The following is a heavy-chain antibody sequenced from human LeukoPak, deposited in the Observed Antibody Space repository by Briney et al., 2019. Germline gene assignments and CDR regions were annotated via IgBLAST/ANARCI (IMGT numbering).Heavy chain of an antibody. V-gene: IGHV4-4*02. D-gene: IGHD4-17*01. CDR2: IYHSGST. J-gene: IGHJ3*02. Sequence: PSETLSLTCAVSGGSISSPNWWSWVRQPPGKGLEWIGEIYHSGSTNYNLSLKSRVTISLDTSKNQFSLKLTSVTAADTAVYYCARQYGDSRSDAFDIWGQGTMVTVSS. CDR1: GGSISSPNW. CDR3: ARQYGDSRSDAFDI.